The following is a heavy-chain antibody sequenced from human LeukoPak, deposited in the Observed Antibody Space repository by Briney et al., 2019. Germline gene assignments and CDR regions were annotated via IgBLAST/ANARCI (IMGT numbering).Heavy chain of an antibody. Sequence: SETLSLTCTVSGGPISSYYWSWIRQPPGKGLEWIGYMYYNGSMNYNPSLKSRVTISADTSKNQFSLKLSSVTAADTAVYYCASRYGSGSYGFDYWGQGTLVTVSS. CDR1: GGPISSYY. CDR3: ASRYGSGSYGFDY. V-gene: IGHV4-59*01. J-gene: IGHJ4*02. D-gene: IGHD3-10*01. CDR2: MYYNGSM.